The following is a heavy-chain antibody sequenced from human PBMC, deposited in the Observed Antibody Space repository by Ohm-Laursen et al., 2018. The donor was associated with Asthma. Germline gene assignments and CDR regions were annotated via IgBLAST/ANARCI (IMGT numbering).Heavy chain of an antibody. CDR2: IYYSGLT. V-gene: IGHV4-28*03. D-gene: IGHD3-22*01. CDR1: GGSISSSNW. CDR3: ARGAFYYESTGYYFFDH. J-gene: IGHJ4*02. Sequence: SDTLSLTCAVSGGSISSSNWWSWVRRPPGKGLEWIGYIYYSGLTYSNPSLRSRVIISVDTSKNQFSLNLTSVTAADTAVYYCARGAFYYESTGYYFFDHWGQGALVTVSS.